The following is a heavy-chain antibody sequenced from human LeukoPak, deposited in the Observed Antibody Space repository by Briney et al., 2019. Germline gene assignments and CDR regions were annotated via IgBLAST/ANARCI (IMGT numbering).Heavy chain of an antibody. D-gene: IGHD6-19*01. Sequence: GGSLRLSCAASGFTFSDYYMSWIRQAPGKGLEWVSYISSSGSSKNYADSVKGRFTISRDNAKNSLYLQMNSLRAEDTAVYYCARVYSSGWIDYWGQGTLVTVSS. J-gene: IGHJ4*02. V-gene: IGHV3-11*04. CDR3: ARVYSSGWIDY. CDR1: GFTFSDYY. CDR2: ISSSGSSK.